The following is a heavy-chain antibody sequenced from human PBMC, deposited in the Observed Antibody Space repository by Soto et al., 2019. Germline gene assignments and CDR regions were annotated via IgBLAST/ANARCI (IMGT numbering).Heavy chain of an antibody. CDR2: ISGSGGST. J-gene: IGHJ4*02. CDR3: AKAVVFSAYCGGDCQLKDY. D-gene: IGHD2-21*02. V-gene: IGHV3-23*04. CDR1: GIAFSTHT. Sequence: EVQLVDSGGGLVQPGGSLRLSCAASGIAFSTHTMYWVRQAPGKGLEWVSAISGSGGSTYYADSVKGRFTISRDNSKNTLYLQMNSLRAEDTAVYYCAKAVVFSAYCGGDCQLKDYWGQGTLVTVSS.